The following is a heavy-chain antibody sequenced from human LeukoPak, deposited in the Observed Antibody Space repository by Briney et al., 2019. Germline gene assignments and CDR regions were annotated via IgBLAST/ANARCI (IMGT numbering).Heavy chain of an antibody. V-gene: IGHV3-48*01. CDR1: GFTFSDYN. CDR2: ISSGSVTI. CDR3: ARDRVNWNDGVDY. Sequence: GGSLRLSCAASGFTFSDYNINWVRQAPGKGLEWVSYISSGSVTIYYADSVKGRFTISRDNAKNSLYLQMNSLRAEDTAVYYCARDRVNWNDGVDYWGQGTLITVSS. J-gene: IGHJ4*02. D-gene: IGHD1-20*01.